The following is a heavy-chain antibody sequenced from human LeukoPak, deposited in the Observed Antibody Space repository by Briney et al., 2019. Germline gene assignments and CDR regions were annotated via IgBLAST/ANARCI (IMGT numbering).Heavy chain of an antibody. D-gene: IGHD4-17*01. CDR3: AKDMYGDFGGVDY. Sequence: GGSLRLSCAASGFTFSTYAMTWVRQAPGKGLEWVSVIFNSGTSTYYADSVKGRFTISRDNSKNTLHLQMSSLGAEDTAVYYCAKDMYGDFGGVDYWGQGTLVTVSS. CDR2: IFNSGTST. J-gene: IGHJ4*02. CDR1: GFTFSTYA. V-gene: IGHV3-23*01.